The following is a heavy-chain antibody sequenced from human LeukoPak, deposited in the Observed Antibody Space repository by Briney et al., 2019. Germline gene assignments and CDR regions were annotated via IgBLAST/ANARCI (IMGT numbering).Heavy chain of an antibody. D-gene: IGHD2-2*01. Sequence: PSETLSLTCTVSGGSISSSPYYWGWIRQPPGKGLEWIGTIYYCGSTYSNPSLNSRVTISLDTSKNQFSLRLRSVTAADTALYYCARHYLSDGILSTFDPWGQGTLVTVSS. V-gene: IGHV4-39*01. CDR3: ARHYLSDGILSTFDP. CDR1: GGSISSSPYY. CDR2: IYYCGST. J-gene: IGHJ5*02.